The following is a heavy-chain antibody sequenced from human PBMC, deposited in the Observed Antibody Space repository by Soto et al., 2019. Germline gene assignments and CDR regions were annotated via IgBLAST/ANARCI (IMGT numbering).Heavy chain of an antibody. J-gene: IGHJ6*02. Sequence: GGSLRLSCAASGFTFSSYSMNWVRQAPGKGLEWVSYISSSSSTIYYADSVKGRFTISRDNAKNSLYLQMNSLRDEDTAVYDCARDLGYSSGRYYYYGMDVWGQGTTVTVSS. CDR2: ISSSSSTI. D-gene: IGHD6-19*01. CDR1: GFTFSSYS. CDR3: ARDLGYSSGRYYYYGMDV. V-gene: IGHV3-48*02.